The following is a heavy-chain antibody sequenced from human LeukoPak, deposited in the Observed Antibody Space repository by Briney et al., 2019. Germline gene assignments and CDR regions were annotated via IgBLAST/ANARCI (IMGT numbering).Heavy chain of an antibody. D-gene: IGHD3-22*01. CDR2: INSDGDSR. Sequence: GGSLRLSCAASGFTFSTSWMHWVRQAPGKGLVWVSRINSDGDSRNYADSVKGRFTISRDNAKNTLYLQMNSLRAEDTAVYYCVRDMGYYDKVWGQGTLVTVSS. J-gene: IGHJ4*02. CDR3: VRDMGYYDKV. CDR1: GFTFSTSW. V-gene: IGHV3-74*01.